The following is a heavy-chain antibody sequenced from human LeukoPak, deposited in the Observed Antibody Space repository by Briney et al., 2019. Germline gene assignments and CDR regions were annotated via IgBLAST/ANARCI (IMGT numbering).Heavy chain of an antibody. D-gene: IGHD2-8*01. Sequence: GGSLRLSCAASGFTFSSYSMNWVRQAPGKGLEWVSGISWNSGSIGYADSVKGRFTISRDNAKNSLYLQMNSLRAEDTALYYCAKDIGKMGLYDYWGQGTLVTVSS. J-gene: IGHJ4*02. CDR3: AKDIGKMGLYDY. V-gene: IGHV3-9*01. CDR1: GFTFSSYS. CDR2: ISWNSGSI.